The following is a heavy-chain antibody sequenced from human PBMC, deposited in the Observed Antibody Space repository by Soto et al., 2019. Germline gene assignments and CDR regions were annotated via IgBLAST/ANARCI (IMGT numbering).Heavy chain of an antibody. CDR3: ARPQYCSGGSCYGLYDY. CDR2: MNPNSSNT. J-gene: IGHJ4*02. D-gene: IGHD2-15*01. V-gene: IGHV1-8*01. Sequence: QVQLVQSGAEVKKPGASVKVSCKASGYTFTSYDINWVRQATGQGLEWMGWMNPNSSNTGYAQKFQGRVTMTRDTSISTAYMELSSLRSEDTAVYYCARPQYCSGGSCYGLYDYWGQGTLVTVSS. CDR1: GYTFTSYD.